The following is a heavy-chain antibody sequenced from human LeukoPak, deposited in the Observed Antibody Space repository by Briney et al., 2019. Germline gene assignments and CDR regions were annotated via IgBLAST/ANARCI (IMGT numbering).Heavy chain of an antibody. J-gene: IGHJ3*02. D-gene: IGHD3-10*01. CDR3: ARDLGLWFGSIGGAFDI. CDR2: IRSSGSTI. Sequence: GGSLRLSCAAPGFTFSSYEMNWVRQAPGKGLEWVSYIRSSGSTIYYADSVKGRFTISRDNAKNSLYLQMNSLRAEDTAVYYCARDLGLWFGSIGGAFDIWGQGTMVTVSS. CDR1: GFTFSSYE. V-gene: IGHV3-48*03.